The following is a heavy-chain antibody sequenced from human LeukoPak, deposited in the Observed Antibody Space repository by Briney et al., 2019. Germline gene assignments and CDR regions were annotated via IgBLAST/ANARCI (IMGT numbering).Heavy chain of an antibody. V-gene: IGHV3-23*01. CDR2: ISGSGGST. CDR1: GFTFSSYA. CDR3: AKDPLERRAYYFDY. D-gene: IGHD1-1*01. Sequence: QSGGSLRLSCAASGFTFSSYAMSWVRQAPGKGLEWVSAISGSGGSTYYADSVKGRFTISRDNSKNTLYLQMNSLRAEDTAVYYCAKDPLERRAYYFDYWGQGTLVTVSS. J-gene: IGHJ4*02.